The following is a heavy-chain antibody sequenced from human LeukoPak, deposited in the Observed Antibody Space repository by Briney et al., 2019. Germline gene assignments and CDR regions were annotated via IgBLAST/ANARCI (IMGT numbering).Heavy chain of an antibody. CDR1: GFTFSSYS. CDR2: ISDVGINK. J-gene: IGHJ6*02. D-gene: IGHD3-10*01. Sequence: PGRSLRLSCAASGFTFSSYSMHWVRQAPGKGLEWVAVISDVGINKYYADSVKGRFTISRDKSKSTLYLQMNSLRAEDTAVYYCAKESPGYGSGTPHWGQGTTVTVSS. CDR3: AKESPGYGSGTPH. V-gene: IGHV3-30*18.